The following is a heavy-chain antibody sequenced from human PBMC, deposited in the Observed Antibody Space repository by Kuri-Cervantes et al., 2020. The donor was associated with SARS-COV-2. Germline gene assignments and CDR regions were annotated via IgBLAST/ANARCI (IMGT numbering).Heavy chain of an antibody. Sequence: ASVKVSCKASGYSFTGYYIHWVRQAPGQGLEWMGWVNPNSGGTNYAQKFQGRVTMTRDTSISTAYMELSRLRSDDTAVYYCARTAWSDAFDIWGQGTMVTVSS. CDR3: ARTAWSDAFDI. J-gene: IGHJ3*02. V-gene: IGHV1-2*02. D-gene: IGHD3-3*01. CDR1: GYSFTGYY. CDR2: VNPNSGGT.